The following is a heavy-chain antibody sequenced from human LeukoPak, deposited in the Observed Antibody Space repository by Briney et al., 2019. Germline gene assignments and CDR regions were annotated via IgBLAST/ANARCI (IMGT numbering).Heavy chain of an antibody. CDR1: GGTFSSYA. Sequence: SVKVSCKASGGTFSSYAISWVRQAPGQGLEWMGGIIPIFGTANYAQKFQGRVTITADESTSTAYMELSSLRSEDTAVYYCARVGVSYDILTGCFDYWGQGTLVTVSS. CDR2: IIPIFGTA. V-gene: IGHV1-69*01. D-gene: IGHD3-9*01. CDR3: ARVGVSYDILTGCFDY. J-gene: IGHJ4*02.